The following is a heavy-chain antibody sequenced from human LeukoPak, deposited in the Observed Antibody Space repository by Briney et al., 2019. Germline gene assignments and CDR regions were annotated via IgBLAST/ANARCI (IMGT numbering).Heavy chain of an antibody. CDR1: GYTFTGYY. D-gene: IGHD2-2*01. V-gene: IGHV1-2*02. Sequence: GASVKVSCKASGYTFTGYYMHWVRQAPGQGLEWMGWINPNSGGTNYAQKFQGRLTMTRDTSISTACMELSRLRSDDTAVYYCARDGGYCSSTSCLPDYWGQGTLVTVSS. CDR3: ARDGGYCSSTSCLPDY. J-gene: IGHJ4*02. CDR2: INPNSGGT.